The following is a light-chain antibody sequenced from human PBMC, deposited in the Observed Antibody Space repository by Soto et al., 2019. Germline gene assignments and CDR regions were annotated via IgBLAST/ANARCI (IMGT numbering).Light chain of an antibody. V-gene: IGLV2-23*02. CDR1: NSNVGSYNR. J-gene: IGLJ3*02. CDR3: CSSVGSPNWV. CDR2: EVN. Sequence: QSALTQPASVSGSPGQSVAISCTGTNSNVGSYNRVSWYQQHPDKAPTLMIYEVNKRPSGVSDHFSGSKSGNTASLTISGLQAEDEADYYCCSSVGSPNWVFGGGTKLAVL.